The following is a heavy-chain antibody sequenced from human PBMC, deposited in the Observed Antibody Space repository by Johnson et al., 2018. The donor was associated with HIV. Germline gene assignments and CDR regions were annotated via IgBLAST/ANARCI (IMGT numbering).Heavy chain of an antibody. CDR2: IYSGGST. J-gene: IGHJ3*02. V-gene: IGHV3-66*01. CDR1: GFTFSSYG. D-gene: IGHD2-21*02. Sequence: VQLVESGGGVVQPGRSLRLSCAASGFTFSSYGMSWVRQAPGKGLEWVSVIYSGGSTYYADSVQGRFTISRDNAKNSLYVQMNSLRAEDTALYYCARGGAYCGGDCYHAFDIWGQGTMVTVSS. CDR3: ARGGAYCGGDCYHAFDI.